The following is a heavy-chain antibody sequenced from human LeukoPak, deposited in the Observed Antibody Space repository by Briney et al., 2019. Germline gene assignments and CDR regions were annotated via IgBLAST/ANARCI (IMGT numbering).Heavy chain of an antibody. CDR1: GFTFSSYE. D-gene: IGHD3-16*01. Sequence: GGSLRLSCAASGFTFSSYEMNWVRQAPGKGLEWVSYISSSGSTIYYADSVKGRFTISRDNAKNSLYLQMNSLRAEDTAVYYCARVKGFGFYYYMDVWGKGTTVTVSS. CDR3: ARVKGFGFYYYMDV. J-gene: IGHJ6*03. V-gene: IGHV3-48*03. CDR2: ISSSGSTI.